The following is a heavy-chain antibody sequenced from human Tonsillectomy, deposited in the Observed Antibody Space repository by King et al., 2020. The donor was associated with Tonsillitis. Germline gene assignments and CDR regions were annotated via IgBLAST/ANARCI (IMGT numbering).Heavy chain of an antibody. J-gene: IGHJ6*02. CDR2: ISYDGTNK. CDR3: ARTSSDTHYYYYYGVDV. CDR1: GFTFSIYA. D-gene: IGHD5-18*01. V-gene: IGHV3-30*04. Sequence: VQLVESGGGVVQPGRSLRLSCAASGFTFSIYAIHWVRQAPGKGLEWVALISYDGTNKFYADSVKGRFTISRDNSKNTLFLQMNSLRAEDTAVYYCARTSSDTHYYYYYGVDVWGQGTTVSVSS.